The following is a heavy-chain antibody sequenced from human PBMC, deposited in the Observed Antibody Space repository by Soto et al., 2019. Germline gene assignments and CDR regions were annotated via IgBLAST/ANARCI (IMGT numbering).Heavy chain of an antibody. J-gene: IGHJ6*02. CDR3: ARTRSAGSDFHYYSLDV. D-gene: IGHD1-26*01. CDR1: GFTFNSYG. Sequence: QVQLVESGGGVVQPGRSLRLSCAASGFTFNSYGMHWVRQGPGNGLEWVAFISYDSTKTYYADSVKGRFTISRDNSYSALYVQMKSLTGEETAVYYCARTRSAGSDFHYYSLDVWGQGTTVTVSS. CDR2: ISYDSTKT. V-gene: IGHV3-30*03.